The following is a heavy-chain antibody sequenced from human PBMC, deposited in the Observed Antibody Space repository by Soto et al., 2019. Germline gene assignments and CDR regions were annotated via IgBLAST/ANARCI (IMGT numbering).Heavy chain of an antibody. V-gene: IGHV1-58*01. CDR3: AAEINSGYDLRCDY. CDR2: FVVGSGST. Sequence: SVKVSCKASGFTFTSSAVQWVRQARGQRLEWIGWFVVGSGSTNYAQKFQERVTITRDLSTSTAYMELSSLRSEDSSVYYCAAEINSGYDLRCDYWGQGTLVTVTS. CDR1: GFTFTSSA. D-gene: IGHD5-12*01. J-gene: IGHJ4*02.